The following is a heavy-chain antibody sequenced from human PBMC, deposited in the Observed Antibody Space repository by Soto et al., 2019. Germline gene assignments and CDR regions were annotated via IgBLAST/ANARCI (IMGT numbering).Heavy chain of an antibody. V-gene: IGHV4-30-2*01. D-gene: IGHD3-16*01. CDR2: IYHSGST. J-gene: IGHJ6*02. CDR1: GGAISSGGYS. Sequence: QLQLQESGSGLVKPSQTLSRPCAVSGGAISSGGYSWSWIRQPPGKGLEWIGYIYHSGSTYYNPTLKSRVTISVDRSKNQFSLTLSSVTAADTAVYSCARVGQLGYGMDVWGQGTTVTLSS. CDR3: ARVGQLGYGMDV.